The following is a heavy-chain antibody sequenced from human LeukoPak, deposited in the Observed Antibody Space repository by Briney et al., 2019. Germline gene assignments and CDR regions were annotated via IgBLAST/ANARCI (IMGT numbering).Heavy chain of an antibody. V-gene: IGHV4-34*10. J-gene: IGHJ4*02. CDR2: VHLDGRT. CDR1: GGSFSGYY. Sequence: SETLSLTCAVYGGSFSGYYWSWIRQPPGKGLEWIGEVHLDGRTNYNPSLKSRLIMSVDLPENHISLKLTSVTAADTAVYYCAREGGFYRPLDYSGQGTLVTVSS. D-gene: IGHD3-3*01. CDR3: AREGGFYRPLDY.